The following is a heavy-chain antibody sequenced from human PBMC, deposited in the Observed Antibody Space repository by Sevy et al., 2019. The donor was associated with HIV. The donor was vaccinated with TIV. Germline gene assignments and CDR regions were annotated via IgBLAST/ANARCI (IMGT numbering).Heavy chain of an antibody. CDR1: GYTFTGYY. J-gene: IGHJ1*01. CDR2: INPNSGGT. CDR3: AKDRVAVTGTVADAKYFRH. Sequence: ASVKVSCKASGYTFTGYYMYWVRQAPGQGLEWMGRINPNSGGTNYAQKFQDRATMTRDTSISTAYMELSRLTSDDTAVYYCAKDRVAVTGTVADAKYFRHWGRGTLVTGSS. D-gene: IGHD6-19*01. V-gene: IGHV1-2*06.